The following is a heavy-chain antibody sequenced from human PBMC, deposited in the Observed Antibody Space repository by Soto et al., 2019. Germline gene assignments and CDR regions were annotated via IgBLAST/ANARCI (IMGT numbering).Heavy chain of an antibody. J-gene: IGHJ4*02. CDR2: ISDSGST. CDR3: AKNKGGSYCSSTSCLYSFDS. D-gene: IGHD2-2*01. Sequence: EVQVLESGGGLVQPGGSLRLSCAASGFTFRTYAMSWVRQAPGKGLGWVSTISDSGSTYYADSVKGRFTISRDNSKNTLYLEMNSLRAEDTAVYYCAKNKGGSYCSSTSCLYSFDSWGQGTLVTVSS. CDR1: GFTFRTYA. V-gene: IGHV3-23*01.